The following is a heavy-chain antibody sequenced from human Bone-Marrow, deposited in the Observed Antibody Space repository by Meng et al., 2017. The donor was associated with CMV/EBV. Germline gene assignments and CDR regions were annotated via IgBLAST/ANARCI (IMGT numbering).Heavy chain of an antibody. CDR1: GFTFSSYA. V-gene: IGHV3-30*02. CDR3: AKRGDSSGNYAMDV. D-gene: IGHD3-22*01. Sequence: GGSLRLSCAASGFTFSSYAMHWVRQAPGKGLEWVANIRFDGTNKYHADSVKGRFTISRDNSKNTLYLQMNSLRAEDTAVYYCAKRGDSSGNYAMDVWGQGTTVTVSS. J-gene: IGHJ6*02. CDR2: IRFDGTNK.